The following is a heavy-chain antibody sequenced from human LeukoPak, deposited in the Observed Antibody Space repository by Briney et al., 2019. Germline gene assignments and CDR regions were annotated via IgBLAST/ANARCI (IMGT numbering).Heavy chain of an antibody. J-gene: IGHJ4*02. Sequence: GGSLRLSCAASGFTFTTYWMGWVRQAPGKGLEWVANLKQDGSEQYYVDSVKGRFTISRDNAKNSLSLQMNSPRAEDTAVYYCARIYNIDSTVFRPFDCWGQGTLVTVSS. CDR1: GFTFTTYW. CDR3: ARIYNIDSTVFRPFDC. D-gene: IGHD2/OR15-2a*01. CDR2: LKQDGSEQ. V-gene: IGHV3-7*01.